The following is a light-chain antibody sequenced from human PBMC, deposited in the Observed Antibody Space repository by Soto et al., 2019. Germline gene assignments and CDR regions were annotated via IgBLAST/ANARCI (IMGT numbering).Light chain of an antibody. CDR2: QAT. Sequence: QSALAQPASVSGSPGQSITISCAGTSSDIGRSSLVSWYQQHPGKGPKLIIYQATQRPSGVSDRFSGSRSGNTASLTISGVQAEDEADYYCCSYAGSRSDVFGTGNKVTVL. CDR3: CSYAGSRSDV. CDR1: SSDIGRSSL. V-gene: IGLV2-23*01. J-gene: IGLJ1*01.